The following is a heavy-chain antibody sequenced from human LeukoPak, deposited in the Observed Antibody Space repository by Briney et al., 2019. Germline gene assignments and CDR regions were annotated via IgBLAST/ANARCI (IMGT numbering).Heavy chain of an antibody. CDR3: ARLAYGGKVDY. Sequence: SETLSLTCTVCGGSISSSSYYWGWIRQPPGKGLEWIGSIYYSGSTYYNPSLKSRVTISVDTSKNQFSLKLSSVTAADTAVYYCARLAYGGKVDYWGQGTLVTVSS. CDR1: GGSISSSSYY. D-gene: IGHD4-23*01. J-gene: IGHJ4*02. V-gene: IGHV4-39*01. CDR2: IYYSGST.